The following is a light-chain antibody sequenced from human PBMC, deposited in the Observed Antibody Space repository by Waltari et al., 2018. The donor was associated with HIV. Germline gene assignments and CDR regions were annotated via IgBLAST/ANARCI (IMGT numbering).Light chain of an antibody. V-gene: IGLV2-14*03. CDR1: SSDVGGYTY. CDR2: DVS. J-gene: IGLJ1*01. CDR3: SSYTSSSIPYV. Sequence: QSALTQPASVSGSPGQSITISCTGTSSDVGGYTYVSWYQQHPGKAPKLMIYDVSNRPSGVSNRFSGSKSGNTASLTISGLQAEDEADYYCSSYTSSSIPYVFGTGTKVTVL.